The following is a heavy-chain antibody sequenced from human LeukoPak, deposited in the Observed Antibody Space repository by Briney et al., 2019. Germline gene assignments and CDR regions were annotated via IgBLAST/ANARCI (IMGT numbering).Heavy chain of an antibody. V-gene: IGHV3-23*01. CDR1: GFTFSSYA. CDR2: ISGGVVIST. CDR3: AKAGSHSYFDY. Sequence: PGGCLRLSCAASGFTFSSYAMNWVRQAPGKGLVWVSAISGGVVISTYNADSVKGRFTISRDNSKNTLYLQMNSLRAEDTAVCYCAKAGSHSYFDYWGQGTLVTVSS. D-gene: IGHD1-26*01. J-gene: IGHJ4*02.